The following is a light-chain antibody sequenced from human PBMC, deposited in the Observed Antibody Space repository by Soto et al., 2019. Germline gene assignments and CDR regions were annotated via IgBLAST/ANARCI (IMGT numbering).Light chain of an antibody. J-gene: IGLJ2*01. CDR2: EGS. V-gene: IGLV2-23*01. CDR3: CSYEDSSTVV. Sequence: QSVLTQPASVSGSPGQSITISCTGTSSDVGSYNLVSWYQQHPGKAPKLMIYEGSKRPSGVSNRFSGSKSGNTASLTISGLQAEDEADYYCCSYEDSSTVVFGGGTKLTVL. CDR1: SSDVGSYNL.